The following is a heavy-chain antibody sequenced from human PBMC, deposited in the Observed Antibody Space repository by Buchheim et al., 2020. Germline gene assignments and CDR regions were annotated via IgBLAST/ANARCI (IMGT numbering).Heavy chain of an antibody. Sequence: VQLVESGGGVVQPGRSLRLSCAASGFTFSTYEMNWIRQAPGKGLEWISYISGSGNSIFYADSVRGRFTISRDNAKNSLYLQMHSLRAEDTAVYYCARDSPRGDFWDVWGQGTT. J-gene: IGHJ6*02. CDR2: ISGSGNSI. D-gene: IGHD3-3*01. CDR1: GFTFSTYE. V-gene: IGHV3-48*03. CDR3: ARDSPRGDFWDV.